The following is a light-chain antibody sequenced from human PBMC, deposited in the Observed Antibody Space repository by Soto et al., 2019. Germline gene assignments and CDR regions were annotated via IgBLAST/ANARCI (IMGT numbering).Light chain of an antibody. J-gene: IGKJ5*01. Sequence: TQSPSFLSASVGDRVTLSCRASQTVSITYLTWYQQKPGQAPRLLIFGASKRATGIPDRFSGSGSGRAFTLTISGLEHADFAVYYCQQYGSRHLISFGQGTRREIK. CDR3: QQYGSRHLIS. CDR2: GAS. V-gene: IGKV3-20*01. CDR1: QTVSITY.